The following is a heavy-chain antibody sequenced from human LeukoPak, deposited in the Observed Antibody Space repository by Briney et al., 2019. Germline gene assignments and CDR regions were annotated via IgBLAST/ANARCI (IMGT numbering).Heavy chain of an antibody. CDR1: GFTFSSYA. Sequence: PGGSLRLSCAASGFTFSSYAMSWVRQAPGKGLEWVSAISGSGGSTYYADSVKGRFTISRDNSKNALYLQMNSLRAEDTAVYYCAKIGRDGYNSYFDYWGQGTLVTVSS. CDR2: ISGSGGST. J-gene: IGHJ4*02. V-gene: IGHV3-23*01. CDR3: AKIGRDGYNSYFDY. D-gene: IGHD5-24*01.